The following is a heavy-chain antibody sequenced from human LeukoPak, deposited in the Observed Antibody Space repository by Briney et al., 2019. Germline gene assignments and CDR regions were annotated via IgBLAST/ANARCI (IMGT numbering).Heavy chain of an antibody. Sequence: GGSLRLSCAASGFTFSSYAMSWVRQAPGKGLEWVSAISGSGGSTYYADSVKGRFTISRDNSKNTLYLQMNGLRAEDTAVYYCAKVWATYYYDSSGYYPDYWGQGTLVTVSS. CDR2: ISGSGGST. V-gene: IGHV3-23*01. D-gene: IGHD3-22*01. J-gene: IGHJ4*02. CDR1: GFTFSSYA. CDR3: AKVWATYYYDSSGYYPDY.